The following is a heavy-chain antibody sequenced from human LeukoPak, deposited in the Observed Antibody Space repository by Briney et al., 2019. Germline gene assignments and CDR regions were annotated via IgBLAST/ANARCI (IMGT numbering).Heavy chain of an antibody. CDR1: GFTFSSYA. Sequence: GGSLRLSCAASGFTFSSYAMHWVRQAPGKGLEWVAVISYDGSNKYYADSVKGRFTISRDNAKNSLYLQMNSLRAEDTAVYYCASVAAAGTIADAFDIWGQGTMVTVSS. CDR2: ISYDGSNK. CDR3: ASVAAAGTIADAFDI. D-gene: IGHD6-13*01. J-gene: IGHJ3*02. V-gene: IGHV3-30*04.